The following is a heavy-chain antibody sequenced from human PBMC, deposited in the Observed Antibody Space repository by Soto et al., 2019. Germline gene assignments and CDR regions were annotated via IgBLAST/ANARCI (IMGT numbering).Heavy chain of an antibody. CDR3: ARDDCSGGSCYSQRSKYYYYYGMDV. CDR1: GFTFSSYG. J-gene: IGHJ6*02. V-gene: IGHV3-33*01. D-gene: IGHD2-15*01. CDR2: IWYDGSNK. Sequence: GGSLRLFCVASGFTFSSYGMHWGRQAPGKGLEWVAVIWYDGSNKYYADSVKGRFTISRDNSKNTLYLQMNSLRAEDTAVYYCARDDCSGGSCYSQRSKYYYYYGMDVWGQGTTVTVSS.